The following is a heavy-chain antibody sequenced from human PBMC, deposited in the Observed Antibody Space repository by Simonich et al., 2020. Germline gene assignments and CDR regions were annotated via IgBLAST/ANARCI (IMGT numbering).Heavy chain of an antibody. CDR3: ARICGLIPYYMDV. D-gene: IGHD2-2*02. CDR1: GFTFSSYW. CDR2: IKQDGSEK. J-gene: IGHJ6*03. Sequence: EVQLVESGGGLVQPGGSLRLSCAASGFTFSSYWMSWVRQAQGRGLEGRAKIKQDGSEKYYVDSVKGRFTISRDNAKNSLYLQMNSLRAEDTAVYYCARICGLIPYYMDVWGKGTTVTVSS. V-gene: IGHV3-7*01.